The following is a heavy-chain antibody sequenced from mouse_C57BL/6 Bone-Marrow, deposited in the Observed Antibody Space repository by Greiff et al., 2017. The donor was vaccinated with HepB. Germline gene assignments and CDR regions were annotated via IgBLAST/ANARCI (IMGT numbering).Heavy chain of an antibody. CDR3: ARAGYYGNFYFDY. CDR2: INPSNGGT. D-gene: IGHD2-1*01. J-gene: IGHJ2*01. Sequence: VKLQQPGTELVKPGASVKLSCKASGYTFTSYWMHWVKQRPGQGLEWIGNINPSNGGTNYNEKFKSKATLTVDKSSSTAYMQRSSLTSEDSAVYYCARAGYYGNFYFDYWGQGTTLTVSS. CDR1: GYTFTSYW. V-gene: IGHV1-53*01.